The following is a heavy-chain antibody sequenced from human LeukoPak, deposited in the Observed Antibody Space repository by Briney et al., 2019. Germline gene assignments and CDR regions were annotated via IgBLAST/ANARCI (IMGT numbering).Heavy chain of an antibody. J-gene: IGHJ6*02. CDR1: GFTFSSYA. Sequence: GGSLRLSCAASGFTFSSYAMNWVRQAPGKGLEWVSSISSSSSYIYYADSVKGRFTISRDNAKNSLYLQMNSLRAEDTAVCYCARYEEDYYGSGSYYPHYYYGMDVWGQGTTVTVSS. CDR3: ARYEEDYYGSGSYYPHYYYGMDV. V-gene: IGHV3-21*01. CDR2: ISSSSSYI. D-gene: IGHD3-10*01.